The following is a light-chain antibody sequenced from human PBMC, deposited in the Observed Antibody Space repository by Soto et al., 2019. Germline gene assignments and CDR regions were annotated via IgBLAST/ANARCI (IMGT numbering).Light chain of an antibody. CDR2: AAS. J-gene: IGKJ1*01. CDR1: QGINNY. Sequence: DIQVTQSPSSLSASVGDRVTITCRASQGINNYLAWYQQKPGKVPNLLIYAASTLQSGVPSRFSGSGSGTEFTLTISSLQSEDFTVYSCLQYHNLWAFGQGTKVDI. CDR3: LQYHNLWA. V-gene: IGKV1-27*01.